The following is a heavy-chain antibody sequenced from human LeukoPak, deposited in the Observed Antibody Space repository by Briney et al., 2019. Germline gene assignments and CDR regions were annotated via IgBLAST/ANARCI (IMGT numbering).Heavy chain of an antibody. D-gene: IGHD2-2*01. CDR1: GFTFNTYS. Sequence: GGSLRLSCADSGFTFNTYSMNWVRQAPGRGLERVSSISDNSNYIYYSDSVEGRFTISRDNAKNSLYLQMNSLRGEDTAVYYCANHFACGSTSCPPFDSWGQGTLVTVSS. CDR3: ANHFACGSTSCPPFDS. J-gene: IGHJ4*02. CDR2: ISDNSNYI. V-gene: IGHV3-21*01.